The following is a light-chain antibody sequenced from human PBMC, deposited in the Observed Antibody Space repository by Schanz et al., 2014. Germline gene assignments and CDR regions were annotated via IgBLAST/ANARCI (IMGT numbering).Light chain of an antibody. V-gene: IGLV2-14*03. J-gene: IGLJ2*01. CDR2: DVS. CDR1: SSDVGGYNS. CDR3: SAYVQGRNFVA. Sequence: QSALTQPASVSGSPGQSITISCTGTSSDVGGYNSVSWYQQHPGKAPKLMIYDVSDRPSGVSNRFSGSKSANTASLTISGLQAEDEADYYCSAYVQGRNFVAFGGGTKLTVL.